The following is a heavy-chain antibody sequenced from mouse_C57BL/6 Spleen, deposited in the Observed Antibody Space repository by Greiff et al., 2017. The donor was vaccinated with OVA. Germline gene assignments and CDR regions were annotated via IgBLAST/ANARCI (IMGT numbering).Heavy chain of an antibody. CDR1: GFNIKDYY. CDR3: ARNYYGSSYYAMDY. D-gene: IGHD1-1*01. Sequence: EVHLVESGAELVKPGASVKLSCTASGFNIKDYYMHWVKQRTEQGLEWIGRIDPEDGETKYAPKFQGKATITADTSTNTAYLQLSSLTSEDTAVYYCARNYYGSSYYAMDYWGQGTSVTVSS. CDR2: IDPEDGET. V-gene: IGHV14-2*01. J-gene: IGHJ4*01.